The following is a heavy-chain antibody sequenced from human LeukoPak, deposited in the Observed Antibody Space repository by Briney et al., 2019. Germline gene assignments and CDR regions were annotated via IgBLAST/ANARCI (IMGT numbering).Heavy chain of an antibody. D-gene: IGHD4-17*01. CDR3: ARDQLGGDLHGYYYYYMDV. J-gene: IGHJ6*03. CDR2: IRSKHYGGAI. Sequence: PGGSLRLSCTASGFTFGDYAMSWFRQAPGKGLEWVGFIRSKHYGGAIEYAASVRGRFTISRDDSKSIAYLQMNSLKTEDTAVYFCARDQLGGDLHGYYYYYMDVWGKGTTVTVSS. CDR1: GFTFGDYA. V-gene: IGHV3-49*03.